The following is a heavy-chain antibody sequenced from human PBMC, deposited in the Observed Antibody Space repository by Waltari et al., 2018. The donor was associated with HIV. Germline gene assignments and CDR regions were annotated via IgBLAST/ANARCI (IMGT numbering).Heavy chain of an antibody. CDR3: ARRSWIQLFDY. D-gene: IGHD5-18*01. J-gene: IGHJ4*02. Sequence: QLQLQESGPGLVKPSETLSLTCTVPGGSISSSSYYWGWIRQPPGKGLEWIGSIYYSGSTYYNPSLKSRVTISVDTSKNQFSLKLSSVTAADTAVYYCARRSWIQLFDYWGQGTLVTVSS. CDR2: IYYSGST. V-gene: IGHV4-39*01. CDR1: GGSISSSSYY.